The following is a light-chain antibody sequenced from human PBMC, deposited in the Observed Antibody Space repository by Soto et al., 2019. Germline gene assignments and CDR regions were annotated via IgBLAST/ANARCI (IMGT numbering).Light chain of an antibody. V-gene: IGKV1-6*01. CDR1: QDIRND. CDR3: LQDYSYPLT. CDR2: STS. Sequence: AIQMTQSPSSLSASVGDRVTITCRASQDIRNDLGWYQQKPGRAPKVLIYSTSSLQSGVPSRFSGSGSGTDFTLTISSLQPEDFPTYYCLQDYSYPLTFGGGTKVEIQ. J-gene: IGKJ4*01.